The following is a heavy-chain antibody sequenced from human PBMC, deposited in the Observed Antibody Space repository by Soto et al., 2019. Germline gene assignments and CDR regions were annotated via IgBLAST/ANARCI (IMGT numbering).Heavy chain of an antibody. CDR1: GFTFSSYG. D-gene: IGHD3-3*01. J-gene: IGHJ3*02. CDR3: AREVDDFWSGYYNAFDI. V-gene: IGHV3-33*01. CDR2: IWYDGSNK. Sequence: GGSLRLSCAASGFTFSSYGMHWVRQAPGKGLEWVAVIWYDGSNKYYADSVKGRFTISRDNSKNTLYLQMNSLRAEDTAVYYCAREVDDFWSGYYNAFDIWGQGTMVTVSS.